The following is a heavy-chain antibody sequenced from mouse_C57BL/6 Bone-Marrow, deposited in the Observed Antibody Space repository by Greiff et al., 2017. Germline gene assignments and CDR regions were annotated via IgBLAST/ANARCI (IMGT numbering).Heavy chain of an antibody. J-gene: IGHJ3*01. Sequence: VQLQQSGAELVRPGASVKLSCKASGYTFTDYYINWVKQRPGQGLEWIARIYPGSGNTYYNEKFKGKATLTAEKSSSTAYMQLSSLTSEDSAVYFCASGLWLRRSWFACRGQGTLVTVSA. CDR1: GYTFTDYY. CDR2: IYPGSGNT. D-gene: IGHD2-2*01. CDR3: ASGLWLRRSWFAC. V-gene: IGHV1-76*01.